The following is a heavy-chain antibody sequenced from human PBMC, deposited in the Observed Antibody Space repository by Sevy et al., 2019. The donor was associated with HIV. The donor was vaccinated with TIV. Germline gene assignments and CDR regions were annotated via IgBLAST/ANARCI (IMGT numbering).Heavy chain of an antibody. CDR3: ARNTHPFYYYYGMDV. D-gene: IGHD5-18*01. CDR2: INSDGSST. Sequence: GGSLRLSCAASGFTFSSYWMHWVRQAPGKGLVWVSRINSDGSSTSYADSVKGRFTISRDNAKNTKYLQMNSLRAEDTAVYYCARNTHPFYYYYGMDVWGQGTTVTVSS. J-gene: IGHJ6*02. V-gene: IGHV3-74*01. CDR1: GFTFSSYW.